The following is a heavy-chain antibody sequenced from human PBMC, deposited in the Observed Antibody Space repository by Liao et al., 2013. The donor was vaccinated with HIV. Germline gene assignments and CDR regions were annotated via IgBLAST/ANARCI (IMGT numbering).Heavy chain of an antibody. CDR3: ARGGRRALLGGFPQRY. CDR1: GGSISSTTFY. V-gene: IGHV4-39*07. J-gene: IGHJ4*02. CDR2: IYYSGNT. Sequence: QLQLQESGPGLVKPSETLSLTCTVSGGSISSTTFYWGWIRQPPGKGLEWVGSIYYSGNTYYNPSLKSRVTMSVDRSKNQFSLKLSSVTAADTAVYYCARGGRRALLGGFPQRYWGQGTLVTVSS. D-gene: IGHD2-15*01.